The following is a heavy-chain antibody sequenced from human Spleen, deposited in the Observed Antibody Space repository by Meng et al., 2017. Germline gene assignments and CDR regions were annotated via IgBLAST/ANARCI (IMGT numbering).Heavy chain of an antibody. Sequence: VQWVESGAEVKMPGASVKVYCKPSGYTFRMYGISWVRQAPGQGLEWMGWIATHNGDTKYAQRLQGRVTMTTDITTNTVFMELRSLTSDDTGVYYCAVDCSSTTCYGFDYWGQGTLVTVSS. J-gene: IGHJ4*02. CDR2: IATHNGDT. D-gene: IGHD2-2*01. V-gene: IGHV1-18*01. CDR1: GYTFRMYG. CDR3: AVDCSSTTCYGFDY.